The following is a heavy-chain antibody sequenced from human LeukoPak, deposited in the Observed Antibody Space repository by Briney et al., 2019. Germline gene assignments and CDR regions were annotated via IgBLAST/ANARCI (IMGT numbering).Heavy chain of an antibody. CDR3: ASSAAAHFDY. J-gene: IGHJ4*02. CDR2: IRYDGSNK. V-gene: IGHV3-30*02. CDR1: GITLSSYW. Sequence: GGSLRLSCAASGITLSSYWMSWVRQAPGKGLEWVAFIRYDGSNKYYADSVKGRFTISRDNSKNTLYLQMNSLRAEDTAVYYCASSAAAHFDYWGQGTLVTVSS. D-gene: IGHD6-13*01.